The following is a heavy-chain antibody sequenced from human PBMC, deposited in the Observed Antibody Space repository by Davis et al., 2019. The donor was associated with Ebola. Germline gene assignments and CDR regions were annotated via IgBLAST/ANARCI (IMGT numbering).Heavy chain of an antibody. D-gene: IGHD5-18*01. CDR2: IYHSGST. J-gene: IGHJ4*02. CDR3: ARYSPYSYGLDY. CDR1: GGSISSGGYS. Sequence: LRLSCAVSGGSISSGGYSWSWIRQPPGKGLEWIGYIYHSGSTYYNPSLKSRVTISLDRSKNQFSLKLSSVTAADTAVYYCARYSPYSYGLDYWGQGTLVTVSS. V-gene: IGHV4-30-2*01.